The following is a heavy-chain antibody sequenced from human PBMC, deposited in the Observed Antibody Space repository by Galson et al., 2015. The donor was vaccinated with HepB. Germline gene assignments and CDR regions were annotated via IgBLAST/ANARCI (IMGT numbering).Heavy chain of an antibody. Sequence: SLRLSCAASGFTFSSYAMHWVRQAPGKGLEWVAVISYDGSNKYYADSVKGRFTISRDNSKNTLYLQMNSLRAEDTAVYYCARVPSSREYYYYGMDVWGQGTTVTVSS. V-gene: IGHV3-30*04. CDR3: ARVPSSREYYYYGMDV. D-gene: IGHD6-13*01. J-gene: IGHJ6*02. CDR2: ISYDGSNK. CDR1: GFTFSSYA.